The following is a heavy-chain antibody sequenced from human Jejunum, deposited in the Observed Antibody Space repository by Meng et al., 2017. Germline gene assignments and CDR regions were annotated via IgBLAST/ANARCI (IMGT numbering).Heavy chain of an antibody. CDR3: ARDWGDVRGGFDF. CDR2: TYYRSKYYN. CDR1: GDSVSSNSAA. D-gene: IGHD3-10*02. J-gene: IGHJ4*02. Sequence: QTQSQQSTPGLVKPSPPLSLTCAISGDSVSSNSAAWNWIRQSPSRGLEWLGRTYYRSKYYNDYALSVKSRITINPDTSKNQFSLQLNSVTPEDTAIYYCARDWGDVRGGFDFWGQGTLVTVSS. V-gene: IGHV6-1*01.